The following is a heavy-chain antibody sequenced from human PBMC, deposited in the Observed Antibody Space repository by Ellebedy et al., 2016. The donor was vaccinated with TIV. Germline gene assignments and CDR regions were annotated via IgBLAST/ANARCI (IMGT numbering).Heavy chain of an antibody. V-gene: IGHV3-48*04. D-gene: IGHD6-13*01. J-gene: IGHJ4*02. CDR1: GFTFSSYA. CDR2: ISGSSVAI. CDR3: ARDDAGRFEY. Sequence: GESLKISCAASGFTFSSYAINWVRQAPGKGLEWLSYISGSSVAIYYADYVTGRFTVSRDNAKNSVHLQMNSLSAEDTAVYYCARDDAGRFEYWGQGTLVTVSS.